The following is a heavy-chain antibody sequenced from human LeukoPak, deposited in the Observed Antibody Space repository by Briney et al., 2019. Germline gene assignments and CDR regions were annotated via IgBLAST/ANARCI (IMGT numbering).Heavy chain of an antibody. J-gene: IGHJ1*01. V-gene: IGHV3-21*01. CDR2: ISSSSGYI. CDR3: AKSRSSWAEYFQH. CDR1: GFTFSSYS. Sequence: GGSLRLSCAASGFTFSSYSMNWVRQAPGKGLEWVSYISSSSGYIYYGDSVKGRFTISRDNAKNSLYLQMNSLRAEDTAVYYCAKSRSSWAEYFQHWGQGTLVTVSS. D-gene: IGHD6-13*01.